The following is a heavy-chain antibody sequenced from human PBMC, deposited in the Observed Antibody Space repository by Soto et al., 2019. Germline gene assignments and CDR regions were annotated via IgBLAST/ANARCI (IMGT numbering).Heavy chain of an antibody. V-gene: IGHV1-69*08. CDR1: GGTFSSYT. J-gene: IGHJ4*02. CDR2: IIPILGIA. Sequence: QVQLVQSGAEVKKPGSSVKVSCKASGGTFSSYTISWVRQAPGQGLEWMGRIIPILGIANYAQKFQGRVTMXXDXAXXTAYMELSSLRSEDTAVYYCAREAPLSTVRGVINYWGQGTLVTVSS. CDR3: AREAPLSTVRGVINY. D-gene: IGHD3-10*01.